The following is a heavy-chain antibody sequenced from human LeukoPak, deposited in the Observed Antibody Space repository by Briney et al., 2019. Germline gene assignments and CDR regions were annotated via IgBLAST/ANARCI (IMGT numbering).Heavy chain of an antibody. Sequence: GGSLRRSCEASGFIFSDYYMSWIRQAPGKGLEWVSYISGGSSYTHYADSLKGRFTISRDNAKNSLYLQMNSLRDEDTAVYYCAGNRDGYNFAFDIWGRGTMVTVSS. CDR2: ISGGSSYT. J-gene: IGHJ3*02. CDR1: GFIFSDYY. CDR3: AGNRDGYNFAFDI. V-gene: IGHV3-11*03. D-gene: IGHD5-24*01.